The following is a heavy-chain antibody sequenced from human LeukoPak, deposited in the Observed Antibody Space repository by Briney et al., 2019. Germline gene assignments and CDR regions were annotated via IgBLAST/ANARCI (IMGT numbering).Heavy chain of an antibody. D-gene: IGHD3-22*01. CDR2: IYYSGST. CDR3: ARVKDSSGYYVFDY. Sequence: SETLSLTCTVSGGSISSSSYYWGWIRQPPGKGLEWIGYIYYSGSTYYNPSLKSRVTISVDTSKNQFSLKLSSVTAADTAVYYCARVKDSSGYYVFDYWGQGTLVTASS. CDR1: GGSISSSSYY. V-gene: IGHV4-31*03. J-gene: IGHJ4*02.